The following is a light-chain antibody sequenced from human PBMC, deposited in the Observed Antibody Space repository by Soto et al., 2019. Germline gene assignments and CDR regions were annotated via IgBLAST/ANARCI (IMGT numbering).Light chain of an antibody. V-gene: IGKV3-20*01. CDR2: AAS. CDR3: QQYASSLT. Sequence: EIVSTQSPGTLSLSPGERATLSCRASQSIGSSYLAWYQQKPGQAPRLLIYAASSRAAGIPDRFSGSGSGTDFTLTISRVEPEDFAVYSCQQYASSLTFGQGTKVEVK. CDR1: QSIGSSY. J-gene: IGKJ1*01.